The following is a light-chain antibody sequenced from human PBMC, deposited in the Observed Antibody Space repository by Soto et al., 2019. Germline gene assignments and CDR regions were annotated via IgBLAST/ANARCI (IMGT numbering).Light chain of an antibody. CDR3: CSYADNTDYV. J-gene: IGLJ1*01. CDR2: EVT. Sequence: SVLTQPPSASGSLGQSVTISCTGTSSDVGAYNYVSWYQQHPGKAPKLMIYEVTRRPSGVPDRFSGSKSGNTASLNVSGLQAEDEADYYCCSYADNTDYVFGTGTKVTV. V-gene: IGLV2-8*01. CDR1: SSDVGAYNY.